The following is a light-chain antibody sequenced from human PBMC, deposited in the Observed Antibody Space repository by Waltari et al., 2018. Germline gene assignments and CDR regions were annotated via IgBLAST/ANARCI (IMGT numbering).Light chain of an antibody. J-gene: IGLJ2*01. CDR2: DVS. V-gene: IGLV2-14*03. CDR1: SSDVGAYNY. Sequence: QSALTQPASVSGSPGQSITISCTGSSSDVGAYNYVSWYQHHPDKAPKLIISDVSDRPSGVSDRFSGSKSGNTASLSISGLRADDEANYYCSSYTSVNTVVFGGGTKVTVL. CDR3: SSYTSVNTVV.